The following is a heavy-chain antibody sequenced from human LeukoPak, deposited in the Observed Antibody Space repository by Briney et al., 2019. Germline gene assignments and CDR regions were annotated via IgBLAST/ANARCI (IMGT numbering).Heavy chain of an antibody. D-gene: IGHD3-22*01. J-gene: IGHJ6*03. Sequence: GAPVKVSCKGSGGTFSSYSISWVRQAPGQGLEWMGGIIPAFGTAHYAQKFQGRVTFTTDESTTTAYMELRSLRSEDTAVYYCASEGNYDSSGYSRYNYYYMDVWGKGTAVTVSS. CDR1: GGTFSSYS. V-gene: IGHV1-69*05. CDR2: IIPAFGTA. CDR3: ASEGNYDSSGYSRYNYYYMDV.